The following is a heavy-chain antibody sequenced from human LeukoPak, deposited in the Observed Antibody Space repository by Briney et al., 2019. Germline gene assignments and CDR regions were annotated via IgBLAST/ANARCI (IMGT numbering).Heavy chain of an antibody. CDR2: ISGGGGST. CDR3: AKVASKGTIFGVVTFDY. D-gene: IGHD3-3*01. CDR1: GFTFSSYA. V-gene: IGHV3-23*01. Sequence: GGSLRLSCAASGFTFSSYAMSWVRQAPGKALEWVSAISGGGGSTYYADSVKGRFTISRDNSKNTLYLQMNSLRAEDTAVYYCAKVASKGTIFGVVTFDYWGQGTLVTVSS. J-gene: IGHJ4*02.